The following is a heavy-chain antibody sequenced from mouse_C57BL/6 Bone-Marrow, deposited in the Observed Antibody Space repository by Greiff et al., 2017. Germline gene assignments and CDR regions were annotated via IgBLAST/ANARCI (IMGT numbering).Heavy chain of an antibody. Sequence: EVKLVESGGDLVKPGGSLKLSCAASGFTFSSYGMSWVRQTPDKRLEWVATISSGGSSTYYPDSVKGRFTISRDNAKNTLYLQMRSRKSEDTAMYDCARRGQLRLRDAMDYWGQGTSVTGSS. J-gene: IGHJ4*01. D-gene: IGHD3-2*02. V-gene: IGHV5-6*02. CDR2: ISSGGSST. CDR1: GFTFSSYG. CDR3: ARRGQLRLRDAMDY.